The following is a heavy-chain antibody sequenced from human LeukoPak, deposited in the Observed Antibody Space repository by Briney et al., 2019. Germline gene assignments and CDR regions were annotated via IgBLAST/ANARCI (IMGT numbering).Heavy chain of an antibody. D-gene: IGHD6-19*01. CDR3: ARLSGGWRLYYFDY. Sequence: ASVKVSCKASGGTFSSYAIRWVRQAPGQGLEWMGGIIPIFGTANYAQKFQGRVTITADESTSTAYMELSSLRSGDTAVYYCARLSGGWRLYYFDYWGQGTLATVSS. V-gene: IGHV1-69*13. J-gene: IGHJ4*02. CDR2: IIPIFGTA. CDR1: GGTFSSYA.